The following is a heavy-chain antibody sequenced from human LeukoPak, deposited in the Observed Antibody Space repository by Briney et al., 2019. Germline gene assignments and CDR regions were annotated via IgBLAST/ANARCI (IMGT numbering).Heavy chain of an antibody. CDR2: MNPNSGNT. Sequence: GASVKVSCKASGYTFTSYDINWVRQATGQGLEWVGWMNPNSGNTGYVQKFQGRVTMTRNTSISTAYMELSSLRSEDTAVYYCARGVRFGELLDYWGQGTLVTVSS. V-gene: IGHV1-8*01. J-gene: IGHJ4*02. D-gene: IGHD3-10*01. CDR1: GYTFTSYD. CDR3: ARGVRFGELLDY.